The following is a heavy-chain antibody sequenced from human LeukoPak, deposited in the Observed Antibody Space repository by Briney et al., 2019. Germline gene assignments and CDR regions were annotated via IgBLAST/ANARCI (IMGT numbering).Heavy chain of an antibody. CDR3: ARGLIYGSGSYNY. D-gene: IGHD3-10*01. CDR1: GFSFSNYW. V-gene: IGHV3-7*01. Sequence: GGSLRLSCAASGFSFSNYWMHWVRQPPGKGLEWVANIKQDGSEKYYVDSVKGRFTISRDNAKNSLYLQMNSLRAEDTAVYYCARGLIYGSGSYNYWGQGTLVTVSS. CDR2: IKQDGSEK. J-gene: IGHJ4*02.